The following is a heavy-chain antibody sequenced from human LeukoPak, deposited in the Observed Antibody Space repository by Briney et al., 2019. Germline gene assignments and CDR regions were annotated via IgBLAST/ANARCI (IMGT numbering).Heavy chain of an antibody. V-gene: IGHV1-46*01. CDR1: GYTFTGYY. Sequence: GASVKVSCKASGYTFTGYYMNWVRQAPGQGLEWMGIINPSSGSTNYAQKFQGRVTMTRDMSTSTAYMELSSLRSEDTAVYYCAGSRGYSYGSPFDYWGQGTLVTVSS. CDR3: AGSRGYSYGSPFDY. CDR2: INPSSGST. J-gene: IGHJ4*02. D-gene: IGHD5-18*01.